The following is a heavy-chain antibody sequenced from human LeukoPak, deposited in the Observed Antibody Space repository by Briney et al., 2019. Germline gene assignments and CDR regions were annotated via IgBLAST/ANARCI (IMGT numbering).Heavy chain of an antibody. CDR2: IYYSGST. J-gene: IGHJ4*02. Sequence: PSETLSLTCTVSGGSISSYYWSWIRQPPGKGLEWIGCIYYSGSTNYNPSLKSRVTISVDTSKNQFSPKLSSVTAADTAVYYCARIAAGGYWGQGTLVTVSS. CDR1: GGSISSYY. CDR3: ARIAAGGY. D-gene: IGHD6-13*01. V-gene: IGHV4-59*08.